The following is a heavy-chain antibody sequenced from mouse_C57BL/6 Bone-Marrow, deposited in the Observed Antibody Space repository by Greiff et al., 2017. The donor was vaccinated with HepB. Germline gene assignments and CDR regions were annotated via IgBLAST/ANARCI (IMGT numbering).Heavy chain of an antibody. V-gene: IGHV3-1*01. Sequence: EVQVVESGPGMVKPSQSLSLTCTVTGYSITSGYDWHWIRHFPGNNLEWMGYISYSGSTNYNPSLKSRISITHDTSKNHFFLKLNSVTTEDTATYYCARDRGGYYDWYFDVWGTGTTVTVSS. CDR3: ARDRGGYYDWYFDV. J-gene: IGHJ1*03. CDR2: ISYSGST. CDR1: GYSITSGYD. D-gene: IGHD2-3*01.